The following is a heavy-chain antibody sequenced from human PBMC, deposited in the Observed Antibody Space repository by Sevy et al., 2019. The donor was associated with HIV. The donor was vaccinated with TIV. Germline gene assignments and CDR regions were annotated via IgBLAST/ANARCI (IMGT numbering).Heavy chain of an antibody. V-gene: IGHV1-18*01. CDR3: ARVPTYYYGSATYFES. Sequence: ASVKVSCKASGYTFASEGISWVRQAPGQGLEWMGWIGAYNDNRNSAQKFQARVTLTIDTSTSTAFMELRGLRSDDTAMYYCARVPTYYYGSATYFESWGQGTLVTVSS. CDR1: GYTFASEG. D-gene: IGHD3-10*01. CDR2: IGAYNDNR. J-gene: IGHJ4*02.